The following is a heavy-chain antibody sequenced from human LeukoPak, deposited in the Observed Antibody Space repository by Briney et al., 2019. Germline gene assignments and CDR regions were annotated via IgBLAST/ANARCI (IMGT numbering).Heavy chain of an antibody. CDR2: INPNSGTT. V-gene: IGHV1-2*02. CDR3: ARSVKIRPSDSYDSSGYFQGYFDY. D-gene: IGHD3-22*01. J-gene: IGHJ4*02. CDR1: GYSFNNYY. Sequence: RASVKVSCKASGYSFNNYYIHWVRQAPGQGLEWLACINPNSGTTNYAPNLQGRATMTSDTSINTVYMELNRLTSDDTAVYYCARSVKIRPSDSYDSSGYFQGYFDYWGQGTLVTVSS.